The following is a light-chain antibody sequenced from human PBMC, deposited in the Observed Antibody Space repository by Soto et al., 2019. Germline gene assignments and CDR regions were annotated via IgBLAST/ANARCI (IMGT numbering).Light chain of an antibody. V-gene: IGKV3-11*01. CDR2: DAF. CDR3: QQRAAWYT. CDR1: QSVSFY. Sequence: EIVLTQSPATLSLSPGERATLSCRAGQSVSFYLAWYQQKPGQAPRLLIYDAFNRATGVPARFSGSGSGTDFTLTISNLEPEDFAVYYCQQRAAWYTFGQGTKLEI. J-gene: IGKJ2*01.